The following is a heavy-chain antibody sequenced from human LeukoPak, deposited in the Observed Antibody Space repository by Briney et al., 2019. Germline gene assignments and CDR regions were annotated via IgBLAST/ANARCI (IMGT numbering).Heavy chain of an antibody. Sequence: PSETLSLTCNVSGGSISRYYGSWIRQPPGMGLKWFGHIYYSGSTNYNPSLKSRVPISVDTSKNQFLLQLPSVTAADTAVYYSARPNALGYYFDFWGQGTLVTVSS. V-gene: IGHV4-59*01. J-gene: IGHJ4*02. CDR3: ARPNALGYYFDF. CDR2: IYYSGST. CDR1: GGSISRYY.